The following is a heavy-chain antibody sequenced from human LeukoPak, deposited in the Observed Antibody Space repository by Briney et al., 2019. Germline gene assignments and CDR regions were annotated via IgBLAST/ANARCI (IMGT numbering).Heavy chain of an antibody. V-gene: IGHV1-8*02. CDR1: GYTFTSYY. CDR2: MNPNSGNT. Sequence: ASVKVSCKASGYTFTSYYMHWVRQATGQGLEWMGWMNPNSGNTGYAQKFQGRVTMTRNTSISTAYMELSSLRSEDTAVYYCARGQQYYYDSSGYRYYYYYYGMDVWGQGTTVTVSS. CDR3: ARGQQYYYDSSGYRYYYYYYGMDV. J-gene: IGHJ6*02. D-gene: IGHD3-22*01.